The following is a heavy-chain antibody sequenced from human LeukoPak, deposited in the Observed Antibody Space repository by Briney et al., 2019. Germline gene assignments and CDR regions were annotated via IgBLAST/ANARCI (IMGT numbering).Heavy chain of an antibody. V-gene: IGHV4-59*01. CDR2: IYDSVST. D-gene: IGHD5-18*01. Sequence: SETLSLTCTVSGGSISSYYWSWIRQPPGKGLEWIGYIYDSVSTKYNPSLKSRVTISEDTSKNQFSLKLYSATAADTAVYYCAREVAIGRAAMEGLLHWGQGTLVTVSS. CDR1: GGSISSYY. CDR3: AREVAIGRAAMEGLLH. J-gene: IGHJ4*02.